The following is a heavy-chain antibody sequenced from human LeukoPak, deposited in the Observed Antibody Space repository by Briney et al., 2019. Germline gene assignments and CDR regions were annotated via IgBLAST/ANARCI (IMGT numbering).Heavy chain of an antibody. J-gene: IGHJ4*02. D-gene: IGHD6-6*01. Sequence: PAGSLRLSCAASGFTFSNYWMHWVRQAPGKGLVWVSRINGDGSRTDYADSVKGRFTISRDNAKNTLYLQMNSLRAEDTAVYYCAREALYSSSYYFDYWGQGTLVTGSS. V-gene: IGHV3-74*01. CDR2: INGDGSRT. CDR1: GFTFSNYW. CDR3: AREALYSSSYYFDY.